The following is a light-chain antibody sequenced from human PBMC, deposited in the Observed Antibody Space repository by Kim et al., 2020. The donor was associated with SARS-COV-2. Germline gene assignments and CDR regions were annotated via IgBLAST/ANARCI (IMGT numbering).Light chain of an antibody. CDR3: AAWDQSLSGVL. CDR1: RPRRGCIC. Sequence: GPRGNNPLSGSRPRRGCICVCLHQQTPGTAPHLLIYRNDQRPSGGPDRFSGCPYGTSASLAIGGVRSEDEADYYCAAWDQSLSGVLFGGGTQLTVL. V-gene: IGLV1-47*01. CDR2: RND. J-gene: IGLJ2*01.